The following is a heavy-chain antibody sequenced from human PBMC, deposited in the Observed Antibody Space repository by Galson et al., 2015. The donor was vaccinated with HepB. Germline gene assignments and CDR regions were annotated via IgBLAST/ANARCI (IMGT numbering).Heavy chain of an antibody. CDR1: GLTVSSNY. J-gene: IGHJ4*02. CDR2: IYSDGST. CDR3: ARGRRGQLPDY. V-gene: IGHV3-53*04. Sequence: SLRLSCAASGLTVSSNYMSWVRQAPGKGLEWVSVIYSDGSTYYADSVKGRFTISRHHSKNTLYLQMNSLRAEDTAVYYCARGRRGQLPDYWGQGTLVTV. D-gene: IGHD3-10*01.